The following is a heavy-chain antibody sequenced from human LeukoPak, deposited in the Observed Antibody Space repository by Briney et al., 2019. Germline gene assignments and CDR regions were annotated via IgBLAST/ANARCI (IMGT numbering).Heavy chain of an antibody. V-gene: IGHV1-2*06. CDR2: INPNSGGT. D-gene: IGHD5-24*01. J-gene: IGHJ3*02. CDR1: GYTFTGYY. Sequence: ASVKVSCKASGYTFTGYYIHGVRQAPGQGLEWMGRINPNSGGTNYAQKFQGRVTMTRDTSISTAYMELSSLRSDDTAVYYCASIEMATIFYAFDIWGQGTMVIVSS. CDR3: ASIEMATIFYAFDI.